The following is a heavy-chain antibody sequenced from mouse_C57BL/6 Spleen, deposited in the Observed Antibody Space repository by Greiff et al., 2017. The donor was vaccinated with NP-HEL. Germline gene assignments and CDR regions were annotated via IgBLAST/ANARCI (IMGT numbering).Heavy chain of an antibody. CDR1: GYSFTGYF. CDR2: INPYNGDT. D-gene: IGHD1-1*01. CDR3: ARSSTTVVDWYFDV. J-gene: IGHJ1*03. Sequence: VQLQQSGPELVKPGDSVKISCKASGYSFTGYFMNWVMQSHGKSLEWIGRINPYNGDTFYNQKFKGKATLTVDKSSSTAHMELRSLTSEDSAVYYCARSSTTVVDWYFDVWGTGTTVTVSS. V-gene: IGHV1-20*01.